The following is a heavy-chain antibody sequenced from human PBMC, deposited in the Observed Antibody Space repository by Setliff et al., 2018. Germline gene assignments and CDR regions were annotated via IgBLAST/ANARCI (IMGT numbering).Heavy chain of an antibody. CDR1: GGSISSHY. D-gene: IGHD6-6*01. V-gene: IGHV4-59*11. CDR2: IYYSGST. CDR3: ASFSIAARRSDY. Sequence: PSETLSLTCTVSGGSISSHYWSWIRQPPGKGLEWIGSIYYSGSTNYNPSLKSRVTISVDTSKNQFSLKLSSVTAADTAVYYCASFSIAARRSDYWGQGTLVTVSS. J-gene: IGHJ4*02.